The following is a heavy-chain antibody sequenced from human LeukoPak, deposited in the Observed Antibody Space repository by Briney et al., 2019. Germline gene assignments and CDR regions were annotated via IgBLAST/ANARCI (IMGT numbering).Heavy chain of an antibody. CDR2: IKSDGTTT. J-gene: IGHJ5*02. D-gene: IGHD6-13*01. CDR3: TRVTTPDIGAAGGWFDP. Sequence: GGSLRLSCVVSGFSFSTSCMHWVRQAPGNRLVWVARIKSDGTTTAYADSVKGRFTISRDNAKDTLYLQMNSLRAEDTAVYHCTRVTTPDIGAAGGWFDPWGQGTLVTVSS. CDR1: GFSFSTSC. V-gene: IGHV3-74*01.